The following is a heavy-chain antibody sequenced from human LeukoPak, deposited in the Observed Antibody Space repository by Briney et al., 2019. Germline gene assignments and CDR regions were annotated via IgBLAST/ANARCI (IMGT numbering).Heavy chain of an antibody. CDR2: INPNSGGT. Sequence: ASVKASCKASGYTFTGYYMHWVREAPGQGLEWMGWINPNSGGTNYAQKFQGRVTMTRDTSISTAYMELSRLRSDDTAVYYCARSVAATRNWFDPWGQGTLVTVSS. J-gene: IGHJ5*02. D-gene: IGHD2-15*01. CDR3: ARSVAATRNWFDP. CDR1: GYTFTGYY. V-gene: IGHV1-2*02.